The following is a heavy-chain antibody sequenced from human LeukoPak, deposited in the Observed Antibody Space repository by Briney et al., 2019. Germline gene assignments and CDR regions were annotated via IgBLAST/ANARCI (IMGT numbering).Heavy chain of an antibody. CDR1: GGSISSSSYY. V-gene: IGHV4-39*01. CDR2: IYYSGST. J-gene: IGHJ4*02. Sequence: SETLSLTCTVSGGSISSSSYYWGWIRQPPGKGLEWIGSIYYSGSTYYNPSLKSRVTISVDTSKNQFSLKLSSVTAADTAVYYCARHRGGYCSSTSCYSVWGQGTLVTVSS. CDR3: ARHRGGYCSSTSCYSV. D-gene: IGHD2-2*01.